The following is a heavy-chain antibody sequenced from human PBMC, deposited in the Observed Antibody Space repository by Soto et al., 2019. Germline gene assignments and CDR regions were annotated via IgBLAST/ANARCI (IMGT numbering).Heavy chain of an antibody. CDR1: GFSLSTGGVG. J-gene: IGHJ6*02. CDR2: IYWDNDK. Sequence: QITLKESGPTLVKPTQTLTLTCTFSGFSLSTGGVGVGWIRQPPGKALEWLALIYWDNDKRYSPSLNSRLTVTKDTSKNHVVLTMPNMDPVDTATYYCVQSRCGGDCLRSYSSHYSYGVDVWGQGTSVTVFS. D-gene: IGHD2-21*02. CDR3: VQSRCGGDCLRSYSSHYSYGVDV. V-gene: IGHV2-5*02.